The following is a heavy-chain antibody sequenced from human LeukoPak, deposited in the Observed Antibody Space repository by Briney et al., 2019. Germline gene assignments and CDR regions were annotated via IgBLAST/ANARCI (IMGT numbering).Heavy chain of an antibody. CDR2: INPSGGST. V-gene: IGHV1-46*01. CDR1: GYTFTSYY. D-gene: IGHD4-23*01. J-gene: IGHJ6*03. Sequence: ASVKVSCKASGYTFTSYYMHWARQAPGQGLEWMGIINPSGGSTSYAQKFQGRVTMTRDTPTSTVYMELSSLRSEDTAVYYCARDQVVTYYYYYMDVWGKGTTVTVSS. CDR3: ARDQVVTYYYYYMDV.